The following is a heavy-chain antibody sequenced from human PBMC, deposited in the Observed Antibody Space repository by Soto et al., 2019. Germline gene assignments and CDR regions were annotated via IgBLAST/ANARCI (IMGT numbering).Heavy chain of an antibody. J-gene: IGHJ5*02. D-gene: IGHD4-17*01. CDR2: IWYDGSNK. Sequence: GGSLRLSCAASGFTFSSYGMHWVRQAPGKGLEWVAVIWYDGSNKYYADSVKGRFTISRDNSKNTLYLQMNSLRAEDTAVYYCARDRLAGDYDSNWFDPWGQGTLVTVSS. CDR3: ARDRLAGDYDSNWFDP. V-gene: IGHV3-33*01. CDR1: GFTFSSYG.